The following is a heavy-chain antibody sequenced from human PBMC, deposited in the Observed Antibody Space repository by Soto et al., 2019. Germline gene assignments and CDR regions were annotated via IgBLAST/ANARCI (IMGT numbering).Heavy chain of an antibody. CDR2: MNEDANTK. CDR1: GFSFKTYW. D-gene: IGHD1-20*01. Sequence: PGGSLSLSCEVSGFSFKTYWMSWIRQAPGKGLEWLANMNEDANTKYDVDSVKGRFTILGDSAGESLLLKMASLRAEDTAAYFCAAYNTSRHAAFEIWGRGTLVNVA. J-gene: IGHJ3*02. V-gene: IGHV3-7*01. CDR3: AAYNTSRHAAFEI.